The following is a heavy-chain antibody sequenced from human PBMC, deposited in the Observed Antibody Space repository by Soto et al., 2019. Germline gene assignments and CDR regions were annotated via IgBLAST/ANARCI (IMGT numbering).Heavy chain of an antibody. V-gene: IGHV3-23*01. CDR1: GFTFSSYA. CDR3: AKTIAARPSSSTSYQNWLDS. Sequence: EVQLLESGGGLVQPGGSLRLSCAASGFTFSSYALSWVRQAPGKGLQWVSVISNSGSTTFYADSVKGRFTISRDNSKNTLYLQMNSLSTEDTAIYYCAKTIAARPSSSTSYQNWLDSWGQVHLVTVAS. CDR2: ISNSGSTT. J-gene: IGHJ5*01. D-gene: IGHD6-6*01.